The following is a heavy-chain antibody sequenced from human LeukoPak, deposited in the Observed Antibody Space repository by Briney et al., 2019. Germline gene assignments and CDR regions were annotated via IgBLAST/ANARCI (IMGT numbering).Heavy chain of an antibody. D-gene: IGHD5-12*01. CDR2: IYYSGST. V-gene: IGHV4-59*01. CDR3: ARGGGYASPIGY. Sequence: SETLSLTCTVSGGSISSYFWSWIRQPPGKGLEWIGYIYYSGSTNYNPSLKSRVTISVDTSKNQFSLKLSSVTAADTAVYYCARGGGYASPIGYWGQGALVTVSS. CDR1: GGSISSYF. J-gene: IGHJ4*02.